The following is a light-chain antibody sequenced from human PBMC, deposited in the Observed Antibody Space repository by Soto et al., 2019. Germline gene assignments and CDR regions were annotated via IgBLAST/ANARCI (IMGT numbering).Light chain of an antibody. Sequence: DIQMTQSPSTLSASVGDRVTITCRASQSINSWLAWYQRKPGEAPKVLIYDASSLESGVPSRFSGSRSGTEFTLTISSLQPDDFATYYCQQYNSSPTFGQGTKVDIK. J-gene: IGKJ1*01. CDR2: DAS. CDR1: QSINSW. CDR3: QQYNSSPT. V-gene: IGKV1-5*01.